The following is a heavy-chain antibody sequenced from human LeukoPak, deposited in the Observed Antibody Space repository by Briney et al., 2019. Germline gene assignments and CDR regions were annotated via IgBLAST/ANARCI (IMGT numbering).Heavy chain of an antibody. CDR3: ARAAHSYDSSGYEDAFDI. V-gene: IGHV3-30*02. D-gene: IGHD3-22*01. CDR1: GFTFSYYG. CDR2: KQNDGSTT. J-gene: IGHJ3*02. Sequence: GGSLRLSCAASGFTFSYYGMHWVRQAPGKGLEWVAFKQNDGSTTFYADSVKGRFTISRDNSKNTLFLQMNSLRTDDTAVYYCARAAHSYDSSGYEDAFDIWGQGTMVTVSS.